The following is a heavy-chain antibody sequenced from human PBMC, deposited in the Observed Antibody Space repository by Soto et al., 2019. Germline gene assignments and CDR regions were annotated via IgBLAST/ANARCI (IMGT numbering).Heavy chain of an antibody. CDR2: IFYSGST. J-gene: IGHJ6*02. Sequence: PSETLSLTCTVSVGSINAFFWSWVRQPPGKGLESIGYIFYSGSTNYNPSLKSRVTISLDTSKTQFSLNLTSVTAADTAVYYCATQTGLYYYGLDVWGQGTMVTVSS. CDR3: ATQTGLYYYGLDV. V-gene: IGHV4-59*01. CDR1: VGSINAFF.